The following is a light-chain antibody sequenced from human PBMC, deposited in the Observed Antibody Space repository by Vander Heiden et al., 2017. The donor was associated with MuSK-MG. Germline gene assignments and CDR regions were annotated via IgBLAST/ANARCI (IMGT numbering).Light chain of an antibody. CDR2: AAS. CDR1: QSISSY. CDR3: QQCYSTPLT. Sequence: DSQVTESTSSLSASVEERVTITCRASQSISSYLNWYQQKPGKAPKLLIYAASSLQGGVPSRLSGSGSGTDFTLTISSLQPEDFATYYCQQCYSTPLTFGGGTKVEIK. V-gene: IGKV1-39*01. J-gene: IGKJ4*01.